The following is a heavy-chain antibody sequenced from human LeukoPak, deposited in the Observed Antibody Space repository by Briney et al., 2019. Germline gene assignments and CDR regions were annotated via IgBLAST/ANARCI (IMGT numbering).Heavy chain of an antibody. J-gene: IGHJ4*02. CDR1: GFTFSSYG. CDR3: AKDKLASVAGNTVFDY. V-gene: IGHV3-30*18. D-gene: IGHD6-19*01. Sequence: GGSLRLSCAASGFTFSSYGMHWVRQAPGKGLEWVAVISYDGSNKYYADSVKGLFTISRDNSKNTLYLQMNSLRAEDTAVYYCAKDKLASVAGNTVFDYWGQGTLVTVSS. CDR2: ISYDGSNK.